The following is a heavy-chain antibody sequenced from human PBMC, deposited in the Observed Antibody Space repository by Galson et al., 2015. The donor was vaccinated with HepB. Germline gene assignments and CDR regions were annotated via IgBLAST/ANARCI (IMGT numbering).Heavy chain of an antibody. Sequence: LRLSCAASGFTFSGFAIFWVRQASGKGLEWVGRIRNKANSYATAYGASVKGKFTISRDDSKNTAYLEMNSLKTEDTAAYYCTRHRGSGSFYYYMDVWGKGTTVTVSS. CDR3: TRHRGSGSFYYYMDV. D-gene: IGHD3-10*01. CDR1: GFTFSGFA. V-gene: IGHV3-73*01. J-gene: IGHJ6*03. CDR2: IRNKANSYAT.